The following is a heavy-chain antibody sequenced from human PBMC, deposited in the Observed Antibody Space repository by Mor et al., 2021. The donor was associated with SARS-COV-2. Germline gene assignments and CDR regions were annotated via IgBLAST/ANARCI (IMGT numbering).Heavy chain of an antibody. V-gene: IGHV4-34*01. J-gene: IGHJ4*02. D-gene: IGHD4-4*01. CDR2: INHSGDT. CDR3: ARGAPYSYSWAYFYDS. Sequence: EWIGEINHSGDTNYNPSLKSRVTISVDTSNNQFSLKLTSLTAADRAVYFCARGAPYSYSWAYFYDSWGQGTLVTVSS.